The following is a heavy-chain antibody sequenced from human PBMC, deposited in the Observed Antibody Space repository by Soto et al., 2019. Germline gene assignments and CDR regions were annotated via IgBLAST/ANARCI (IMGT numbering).Heavy chain of an antibody. J-gene: IGHJ5*02. CDR3: ARDYPNCSGGSCYPWFDP. CDR1: GYTFTSYA. Sequence: QVQLVQSGAEVKKPGASVKVSCKASGYTFTSYAMHWVRQAPGQRLEWMGWINAGNGNTKYSQKFQGRVTITRDTSASTAYMELISLRSEDTAVYYCARDYPNCSGGSCYPWFDPWGQGTLVTVSS. CDR2: INAGNGNT. D-gene: IGHD2-15*01. V-gene: IGHV1-3*01.